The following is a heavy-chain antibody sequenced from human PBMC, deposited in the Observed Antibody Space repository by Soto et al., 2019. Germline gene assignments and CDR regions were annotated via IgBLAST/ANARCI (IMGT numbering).Heavy chain of an antibody. V-gene: IGHV4-30-4*01. J-gene: IGHJ4*02. CDR3: ARGGRISWLINPRFVDH. CDR2: IQHSGST. Sequence: QVQLQESGPGLVKPSQTLSLSCTVSGGSVSSGDYYWSWIRQPPGKGLEWLGYIQHSGSTNYSPSLKSRITISVDTSKNQFYLELSSVTAADTAVYYCARGGRISWLINPRFVDHWGQGTLVTVSA. D-gene: IGHD2-2*01. CDR1: GGSVSSGDYY.